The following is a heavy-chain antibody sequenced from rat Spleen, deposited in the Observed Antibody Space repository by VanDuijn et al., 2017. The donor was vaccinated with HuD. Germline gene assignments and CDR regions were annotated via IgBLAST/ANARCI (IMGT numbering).Heavy chain of an antibody. D-gene: IGHD2-1*01. CDR1: GFNFSDYF. V-gene: IGHV5-29*01. J-gene: IGHJ2*01. CDR2: IAFDGIGT. CDR3: ARRYDFDF. Sequence: EVQLVESDGGLLQPGRSLKLSCAASGFNFSDYFMAWVRQAPTKGLEWVATIAFDGIGTYYRDSVKGRFTISRDNAKTTLYLQMDSLRSEDTATYYCARRYDFDFWGQGVMVTVSS.